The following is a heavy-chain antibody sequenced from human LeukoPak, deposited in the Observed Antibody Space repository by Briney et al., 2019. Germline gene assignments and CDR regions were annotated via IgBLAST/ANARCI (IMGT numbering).Heavy chain of an antibody. D-gene: IGHD3-22*01. CDR2: ISSSSSYT. J-gene: IGHJ4*02. Sequence: GGSLRLSCAASGFTFSSYSMNWVRQAPGKGLEWVSSISSSSSYTYYADSVKGRFTISRDNAKNSLYLQMNSLRAEDTAVYYCARDFPLDYYDSSGYSDYWGQGTLVTVSS. CDR3: ARDFPLDYYDSSGYSDY. V-gene: IGHV3-21*01. CDR1: GFTFSSYS.